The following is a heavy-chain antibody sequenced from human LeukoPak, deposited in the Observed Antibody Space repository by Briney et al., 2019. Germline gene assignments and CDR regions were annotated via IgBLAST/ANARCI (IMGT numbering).Heavy chain of an antibody. CDR1: GFTFGSYG. Sequence: GGSLRLSCAASGFTFGSYGMHWVRQAPGKGLEWVAFIRYDGSNKYYADSVKGRFTISRDNSKSTLYLQMNNLRAEDTAVYYCAKHWSYCSTTSCFFNYYYYYMDVWGKGTTVTVSS. CDR3: AKHWSYCSTTSCFFNYYYYYMDV. J-gene: IGHJ6*03. CDR2: IRYDGSNK. D-gene: IGHD2-2*01. V-gene: IGHV3-30*02.